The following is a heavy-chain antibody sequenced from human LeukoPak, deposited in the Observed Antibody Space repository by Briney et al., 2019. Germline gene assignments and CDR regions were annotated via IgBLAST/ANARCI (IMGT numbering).Heavy chain of an antibody. CDR3: AKSLLYYYDRGAFDI. Sequence: HTGGSLRLSCAASGFTFSSYAMSWVRQAPGKGLEWVSAISGSGGSTYYADSAKGRFTISRDNSKNTLYLQMNSLRAEDTAVYYCAKSLLYYYDRGAFDIWGQGTMVTVSS. D-gene: IGHD3-22*01. CDR1: GFTFSSYA. CDR2: ISGSGGST. V-gene: IGHV3-23*01. J-gene: IGHJ3*02.